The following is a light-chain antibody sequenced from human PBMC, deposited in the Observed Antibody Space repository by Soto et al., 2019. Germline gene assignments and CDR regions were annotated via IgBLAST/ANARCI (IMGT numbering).Light chain of an antibody. CDR3: GTWDSSLSVVV. CDR1: SSDVGGYNY. CDR2: EVN. Sequence: SALTQPPSASGSPGQSVAISCTGTSSDVGGYNYVSWYQQHPGKAPKLMIYEVNKRPSGVPDRFSGSKSGNTASLTVSGLQTGDGADYYCGTWDSSLSVVVFGAGTQLTVL. V-gene: IGLV2-8*01. J-gene: IGLJ2*01.